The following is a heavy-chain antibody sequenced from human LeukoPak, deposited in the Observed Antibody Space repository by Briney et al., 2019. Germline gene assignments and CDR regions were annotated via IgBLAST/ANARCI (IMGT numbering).Heavy chain of an antibody. J-gene: IGHJ5*02. Sequence: SETLSLTCTVSGGSISSGGYYWSWIRQHPGKGLEWIGYIYYSGSTYYNPSLKSRVTISVDTSKNQFSLKLSSVTAADTAVYYCAMGWLRFRRFDPWGQGTLVTVSS. CDR3: AMGWLRFRRFDP. D-gene: IGHD5-12*01. CDR1: GGSISSGGYY. V-gene: IGHV4-31*03. CDR2: IYYSGST.